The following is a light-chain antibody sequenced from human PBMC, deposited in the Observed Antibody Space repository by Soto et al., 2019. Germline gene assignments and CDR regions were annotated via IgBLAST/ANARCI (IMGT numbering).Light chain of an antibody. CDR1: NIGSEA. Sequence: SYELTQPPSVSVAPGETATITCGGDNIGSEAVHWYQQRPGQAPVLVIYYDSDRPSGIPERFSGSNSGNTATLTISRLEAGDEADYYCQVWDSSSHHVVFGGGTKLTVL. J-gene: IGLJ2*01. V-gene: IGLV3-21*04. CDR2: YDS. CDR3: QVWDSSSHHVV.